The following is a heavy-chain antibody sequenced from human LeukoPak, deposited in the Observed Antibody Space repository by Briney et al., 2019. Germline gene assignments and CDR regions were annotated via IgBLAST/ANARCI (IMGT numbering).Heavy chain of an antibody. J-gene: IGHJ5*02. D-gene: IGHD6-19*01. CDR2: MNPNSGNT. V-gene: IGHV1-8*01. CDR1: GYTFNSYD. CDR3: ARDYSSGWYKWFDP. Sequence: ASVKVSCKASGYTFNSYDINWVRQATGQGLEWMGWMNPNSGNTGYAQKFQGRVTMTRNNSISTAYMELSSLRSEDMAVYYCARDYSSGWYKWFDPWGQGTLVTVSS.